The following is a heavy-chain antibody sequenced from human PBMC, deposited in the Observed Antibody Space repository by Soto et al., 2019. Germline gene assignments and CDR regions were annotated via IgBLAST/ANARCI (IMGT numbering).Heavy chain of an antibody. CDR3: ARAFFEKQLDY. J-gene: IGHJ4*02. CDR2: IWYDGSNK. D-gene: IGHD6-13*01. CDR1: GFTFSSYG. V-gene: IGHV3-33*01. Sequence: QVQLVESGGGVVQPGRSLRLSCAASGFTFSSYGMHWVRQAPGKGLEWVAVIWYDGSNKYYADSVKGRFTISRDNSKNTLYLQMNSLRVEDTAVYYCARAFFEKQLDYWGQGTLVTVSS.